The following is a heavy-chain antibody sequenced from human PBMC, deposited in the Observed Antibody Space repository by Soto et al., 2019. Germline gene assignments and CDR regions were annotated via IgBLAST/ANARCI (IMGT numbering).Heavy chain of an antibody. D-gene: IGHD2-8*01. CDR2: IYYSGST. CDR3: ARESLGYCTNGVCPADY. CDR1: GGSISSGDYY. Sequence: QVQLQESGPGLVKPSQTLSLTCTVSGGSISSGDYYWSWIRQPPGKGLEWIGYIYYSGSTYYNPSLTSRVTISVDTSKNQSSLKLSSVTAADTAVYYCARESLGYCTNGVCPADYWGQGTLVTVSS. J-gene: IGHJ4*02. V-gene: IGHV4-30-4*01.